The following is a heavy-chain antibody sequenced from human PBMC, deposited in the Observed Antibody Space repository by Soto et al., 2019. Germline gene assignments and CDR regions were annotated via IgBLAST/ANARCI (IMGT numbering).Heavy chain of an antibody. V-gene: IGHV4-59*01. D-gene: IGHD1-1*01. CDR2: IYYSGST. Sequence: SETLSLTCTVCGGSISSYYWSWIRQPPGKGLEWIGYIYYSGSTNYNPSLKSRVTISVDTSKNQFSLRLSSVTAADTAVYYCASAYKGPEHFQHWGQGTLVTVSS. CDR3: ASAYKGPEHFQH. J-gene: IGHJ1*01. CDR1: GGSISSYY.